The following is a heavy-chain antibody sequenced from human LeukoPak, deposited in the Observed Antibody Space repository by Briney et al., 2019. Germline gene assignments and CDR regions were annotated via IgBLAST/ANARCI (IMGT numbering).Heavy chain of an antibody. CDR3: ASGHCSCSSCYLYYYMDV. J-gene: IGHJ6*03. CDR1: GYTFTSYG. Sequence: AASVKVSCKASGYTFTSYGISWVRQAPGQGLEWMGWISAYNGNTNYAQKLQGRVTLTTDTSTSTAYMELRSLRSDDTAVYYCASGHCSCSSCYLYYYMDVWGKGNTVTVSS. V-gene: IGHV1-18*01. D-gene: IGHD2-2*03. CDR2: ISAYNGNT.